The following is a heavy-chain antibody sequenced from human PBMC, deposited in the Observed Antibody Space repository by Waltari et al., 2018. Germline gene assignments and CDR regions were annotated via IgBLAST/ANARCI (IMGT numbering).Heavy chain of an antibody. Sequence: EVQLVQSGAEVKKPGATVKISCKVSGYTFTDYYMHWVQQAPGQGLEWMGLVDPEDGETIYAEKFQGRVTITADTSTDTAYMELSSLRSEDTAVYYCATDRGIGYSSARINAFDIWGQGTMVTVSS. CDR2: VDPEDGET. CDR3: ATDRGIGYSSARINAFDI. CDR1: GYTFTDYY. D-gene: IGHD6-19*01. V-gene: IGHV1-69-2*01. J-gene: IGHJ3*02.